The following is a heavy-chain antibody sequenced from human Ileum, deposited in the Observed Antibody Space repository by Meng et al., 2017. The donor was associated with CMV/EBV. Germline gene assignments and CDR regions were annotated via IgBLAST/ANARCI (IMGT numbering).Heavy chain of an antibody. CDR2: ISHSGIT. CDR1: GGSFSYYY. Sequence: PQWGHGLFKPWETLSLTCAVYGGSFSYYYWSWIRQPPGKGLEWIGEISHSGITNYNPSLKSRVTISIDTSKKQFSLKLSSVTAADTAVYYCARSRVYWYFDLWGRGTLVTVSS. V-gene: IGHV4-34*01. J-gene: IGHJ2*01. CDR3: ARSRVYWYFDL.